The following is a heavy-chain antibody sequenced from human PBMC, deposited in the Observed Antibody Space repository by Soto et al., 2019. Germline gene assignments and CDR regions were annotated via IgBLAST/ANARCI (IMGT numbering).Heavy chain of an antibody. D-gene: IGHD3-10*01. CDR1: GGSFSGYY. CDR3: ARGGGRGDDGSPETNWFDP. CDR2: INHSGST. V-gene: IGHV4-34*01. Sequence: VQLQQWGAGLLKPSETLSLTCAVYGGSFSGYYWSWIRQPPGKGLEWIGEINHSGSTNYNPSLKSRVTISVDTSKNQFSLKLSSVTAADTAVYYCARGGGRGDDGSPETNWFDPWGQGTLVTVSS. J-gene: IGHJ5*02.